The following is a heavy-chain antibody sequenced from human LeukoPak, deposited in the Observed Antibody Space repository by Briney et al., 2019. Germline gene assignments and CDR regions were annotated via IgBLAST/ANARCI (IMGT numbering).Heavy chain of an antibody. CDR2: ISNSGSTI. J-gene: IGHJ4*02. D-gene: IGHD3-10*01. Sequence: PGGSLRLSCAASGFTFSSYAMSWVRQAPGKGLEWVSYISNSGSTIYYADSVKGRFTISRDNAKNSLYLQMNSLRAEDTAVYYCASTYYYGSGSYYNPPSDWGQGTLVTVSS. V-gene: IGHV3-48*04. CDR1: GFTFSSYA. CDR3: ASTYYYGSGSYYNPPSD.